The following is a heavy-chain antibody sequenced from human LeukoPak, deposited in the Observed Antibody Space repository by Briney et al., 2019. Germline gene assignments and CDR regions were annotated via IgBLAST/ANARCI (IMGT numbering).Heavy chain of an antibody. D-gene: IGHD2-15*01. CDR3: ATLDGGPLYCGGGSCSRYNWFDP. V-gene: IGHV1-24*01. CDR1: GYTPTELS. Sequence: ASVKVSCKVSGYTPTELSMHWVRQAPGKGLEWMGGFDPEDGETIYAQKFQGRVTMTEDTSTDTAYMELSSLRSEDTAVYYCATLDGGPLYCGGGSCSRYNWFDPWGQGTLVTVSS. J-gene: IGHJ5*02. CDR2: FDPEDGET.